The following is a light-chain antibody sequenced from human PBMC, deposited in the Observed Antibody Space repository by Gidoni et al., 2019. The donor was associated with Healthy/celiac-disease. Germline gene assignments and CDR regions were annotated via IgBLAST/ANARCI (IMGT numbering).Light chain of an antibody. V-gene: IGKV1-9*01. CDR2: AAS. CDR3: QQLNSYPRT. Sequence: DIQLTQSPSFLSASVGDRVTITCWASQGISSYLAWYQQKPGKAPKLLIYAASTLQSGVPSRFSGSGSGTEFTLTISSLQHEDFATYYCQQLNSYPRTFGQGTKVEIK. J-gene: IGKJ1*01. CDR1: QGISSY.